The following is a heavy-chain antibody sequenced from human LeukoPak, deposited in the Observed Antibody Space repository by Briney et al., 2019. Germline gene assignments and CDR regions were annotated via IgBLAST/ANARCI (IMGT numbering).Heavy chain of an antibody. CDR1: GYTFTGYY. CDR2: INPNSGGT. V-gene: IGHV1-2*02. D-gene: IGHD3-10*01. CDR3: AREELWFGELSCLDY. J-gene: IGHJ4*02. Sequence: ASLKVSCKASGYTFTGYYMHWVRQAPGQGLEWMGWINPNSGGTNYAQKFQGRVTMTRDTSISTAYMELSRLRSDDTAVYYCAREELWFGELSCLDYWGQGILVTVSS.